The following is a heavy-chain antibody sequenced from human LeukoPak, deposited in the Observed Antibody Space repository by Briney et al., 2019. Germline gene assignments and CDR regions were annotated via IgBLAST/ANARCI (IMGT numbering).Heavy chain of an antibody. V-gene: IGHV3-30-3*01. J-gene: IGHJ4*02. D-gene: IGHD7-27*01. Sequence: GGSLRLSCAASGFTFSSYAMHWVRQALGKGLEWVAVITSDGSNKYYAESVRGRFTISRDNSKNTLYLQMNSLRPEDTAVYYCARGGLTGATLGPFDYWGQGTLVTVSS. CDR2: ITSDGSNK. CDR1: GFTFSSYA. CDR3: ARGGLTGATLGPFDY.